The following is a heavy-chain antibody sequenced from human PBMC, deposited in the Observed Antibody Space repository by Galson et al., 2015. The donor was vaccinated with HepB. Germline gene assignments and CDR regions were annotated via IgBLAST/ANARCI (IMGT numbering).Heavy chain of an antibody. Sequence: VKVSCKASGYTFTNYYMSWVRQAPGQGLEWMGRIDPSGGSTSYAQRFQGGVTMTTDTSSNTVYMELNSLRSEDTAVYYCARGRALDVWGQGTTVTVSS. J-gene: IGHJ6*02. CDR2: IDPSGGST. D-gene: IGHD3-10*01. CDR1: GYTFTNYY. V-gene: IGHV1-46*01. CDR3: ARGRALDV.